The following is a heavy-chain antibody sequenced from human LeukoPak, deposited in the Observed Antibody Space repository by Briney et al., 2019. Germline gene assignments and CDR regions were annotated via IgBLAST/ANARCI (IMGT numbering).Heavy chain of an antibody. CDR3: AKDDNEKRAWWDY. Sequence: GGSLRLSCAASGFTFSSYAMNWVRQTPGKGLEWISAISGSGGRTYYADSVKGRFTISRDNSKNTLYLQMNSLRAEDTAVYYCAKDDNEKRAWWDYWGQGTLVTVSS. CDR1: GFTFSSYA. D-gene: IGHD2-8*02. V-gene: IGHV3-23*01. CDR2: ISGSGGRT. J-gene: IGHJ4*02.